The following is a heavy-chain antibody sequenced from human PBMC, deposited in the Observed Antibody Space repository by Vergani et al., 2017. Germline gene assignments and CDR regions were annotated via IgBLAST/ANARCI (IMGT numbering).Heavy chain of an antibody. CDR1: GFTFSSYG. V-gene: IGHV3-33*01. CDR2: IWYDGSNK. J-gene: IGHJ5*02. CDR3: SRDLYDSSAYGGNWFDP. Sequence: QVQLVESGGGVVQPGRSLRLSCAASGFTFSSYGMHWVRQAPGTGLGWVAVIWYDGSNKYYVDSVKGRFTISRDNSKNTQYLQINSLGAEDTAVYYCSRDLYDSSAYGGNWFDPWGQGTLVTVSS. D-gene: IGHD3-22*01.